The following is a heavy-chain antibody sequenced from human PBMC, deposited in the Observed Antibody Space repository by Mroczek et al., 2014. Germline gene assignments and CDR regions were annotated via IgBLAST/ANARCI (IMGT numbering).Heavy chain of an antibody. CDR1: GFTFSSYA. V-gene: IGHV3-23*04. D-gene: IGHD6-13*01. Sequence: EVQLVEVLGGGVGTGLGGSLRLSCAASGFTFSSYAMSWVRQAPGKGLEWVSAISGSGGSTYYADSVKGRFTISRDNSKNTLYLQMNSLRAEDTAVYYCAKYGEYSSSFNWYFDLWGRGTLVTVSS. CDR2: ISGSGGST. J-gene: IGHJ2*01. CDR3: AKYGEYSSSFNWYFDL.